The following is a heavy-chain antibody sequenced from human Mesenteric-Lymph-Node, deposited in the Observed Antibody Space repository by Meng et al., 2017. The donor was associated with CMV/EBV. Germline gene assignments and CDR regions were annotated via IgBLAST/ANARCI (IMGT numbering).Heavy chain of an antibody. V-gene: IGHV4-38-2*02. Sequence: SETLSLTCIVSGYSISSGYYWGWIRQPPGKGLEWIGSFYHSGSTYYNSSLKSRVTISVDTSKNQFSLKLSSVTAADTAVYYCARGITIFGVVKSNWFDPWGQGTLVTVSS. D-gene: IGHD3-3*01. CDR1: GYSISSGYY. J-gene: IGHJ5*02. CDR3: ARGITIFGVVKSNWFDP. CDR2: FYHSGST.